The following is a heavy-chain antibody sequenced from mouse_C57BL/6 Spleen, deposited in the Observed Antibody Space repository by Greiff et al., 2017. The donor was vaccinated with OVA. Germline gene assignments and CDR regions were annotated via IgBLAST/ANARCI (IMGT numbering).Heavy chain of an antibody. CDR1: GFNIKDDY. D-gene: IGHD1-1*01. CDR2: IDPENGDT. Sequence: VQLQQSGAELVRPGASVKLSCTASGFNIKDDYMHWVKQRPEQGLEWIGWIDPENGDTEYASKFQGKATITADTSSNTAYLQLSSLTSEDTAVYYCTTGGGTVDWYFDVWGTGTTVTVSS. V-gene: IGHV14-4*01. J-gene: IGHJ1*03. CDR3: TTGGGTVDWYFDV.